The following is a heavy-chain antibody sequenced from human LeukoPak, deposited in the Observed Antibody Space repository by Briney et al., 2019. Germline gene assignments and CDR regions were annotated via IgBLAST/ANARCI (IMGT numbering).Heavy chain of an antibody. CDR1: GFTFSSYA. V-gene: IGHV3-23*01. J-gene: IGHJ3*02. Sequence: PGGSLRLSCAASGFTFSSYAMSWVRQAPGKGLEWVSAISGNGGSTYYADSVKGRFTISRDNSRKTLYLQMNSLRAEDTAVFYCAKDPIVPATIRLDGFDIWGQGTMVTV. D-gene: IGHD2-2*01. CDR3: AKDPIVPATIRLDGFDI. CDR2: ISGNGGST.